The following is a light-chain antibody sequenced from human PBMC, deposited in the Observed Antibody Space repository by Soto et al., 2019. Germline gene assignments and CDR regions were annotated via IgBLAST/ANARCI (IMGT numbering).Light chain of an antibody. Sequence: DIQMTQSPSSVSASVGDRVTITCRASQIINTWLAWYQKKPGKAPELLIYEASSLHSGVPSRFSGSGSGTDFTLTISSLQPEDFAVYYCQQANSLPLTFGGGTKVEVQ. V-gene: IGKV1-12*01. CDR3: QQANSLPLT. CDR1: QIINTW. J-gene: IGKJ4*01. CDR2: EAS.